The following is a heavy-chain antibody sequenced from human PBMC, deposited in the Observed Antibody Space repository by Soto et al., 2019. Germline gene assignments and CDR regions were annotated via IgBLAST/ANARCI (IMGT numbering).Heavy chain of an antibody. Sequence: QVQLVQSGAEVKKPGSSVKVSCKASGGTFSSYTISWVRQAPGQGLEWMGRIIPILGIANYAQKFQGRVTITADKYTSTAYMELSSLRSEDTAVYYCARDNSDIVVVPAATHYYYYYMDVWGKGTTVTVSS. CDR1: GGTFSSYT. D-gene: IGHD2-2*01. CDR3: ARDNSDIVVVPAATHYYYYYMDV. V-gene: IGHV1-69*08. J-gene: IGHJ6*03. CDR2: IIPILGIA.